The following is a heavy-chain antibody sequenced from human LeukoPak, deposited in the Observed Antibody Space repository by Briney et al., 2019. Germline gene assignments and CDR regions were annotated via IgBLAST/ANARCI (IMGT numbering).Heavy chain of an antibody. D-gene: IGHD3-10*01. CDR2: ISYDGSNK. CDR3: AKGGDYYGSGSYIDY. CDR1: GFTLSSYG. Sequence: GGSLRLSCAASGFTLSSYGMHWVRQAPGKGLEWVAFISYDGSNKYYADSVKGRFTISRDNSKNTLYLQMNNLRAEDTALYYCAKGGDYYGSGSYIDYWGQGALVTVSS. V-gene: IGHV3-30*18. J-gene: IGHJ4*02.